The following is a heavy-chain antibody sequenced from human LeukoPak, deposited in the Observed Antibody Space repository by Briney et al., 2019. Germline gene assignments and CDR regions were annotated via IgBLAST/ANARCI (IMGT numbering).Heavy chain of an antibody. Sequence: SETLSLTCTVSGGSISSTNYYWGWIRQPPGKGLDWIGSIYYSGSTYYNPSLKSRVTISVDTSKNHFSLKLSSVTAADTAVYYCTREALLAAAGEFDYWGQGTLVTVSS. D-gene: IGHD6-13*01. V-gene: IGHV4-39*07. CDR1: GGSISSTNYY. J-gene: IGHJ4*02. CDR3: TREALLAAAGEFDY. CDR2: IYYSGST.